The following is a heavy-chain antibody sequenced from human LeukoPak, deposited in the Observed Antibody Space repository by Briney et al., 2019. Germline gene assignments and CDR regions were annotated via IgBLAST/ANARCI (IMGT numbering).Heavy chain of an antibody. D-gene: IGHD5-12*01. V-gene: IGHV5-51*01. J-gene: IGHJ4*02. CDR3: ARRAHSGAMITLDY. CDR2: IYPSDSDT. CDR1: GYSFTNYW. Sequence: GESLKISCKGSGYSFTNYWIGWVRQMPGKGLEWMGIIYPSDSDTKYSPSFQGQVTISADNSISTAYLQWSSLKASDTAMYYCARRAHSGAMITLDYWGQGTLVTVSS.